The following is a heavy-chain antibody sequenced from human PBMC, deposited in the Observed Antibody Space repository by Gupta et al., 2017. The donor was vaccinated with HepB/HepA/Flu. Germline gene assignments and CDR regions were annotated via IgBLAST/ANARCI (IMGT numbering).Heavy chain of an antibody. CDR2: ISGSGGST. Sequence: EVQLLESGGGLVQPGGSLRLSCAASGFTFSSYAMSWVRQAPGKGLEWVSAISGSGGSTYYADSVKGRFTISRDNSKNTLYLQMNSLRAEDTAVYYCAKGSKTRRLVPARSYYYYMDVWGKGTTVTVSS. CDR1: GFTFSSYA. J-gene: IGHJ6*03. D-gene: IGHD2-2*01. V-gene: IGHV3-23*01. CDR3: AKGSKTRRLVPARSYYYYMDV.